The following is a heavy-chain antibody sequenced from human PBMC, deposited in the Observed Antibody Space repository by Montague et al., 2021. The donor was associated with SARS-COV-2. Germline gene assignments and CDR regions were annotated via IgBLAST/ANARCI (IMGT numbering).Heavy chain of an antibody. CDR1: NGSFTGYF. CDR2: INHSGGS. V-gene: IGHV4-34*01. CDR3: ARSVVSESFYGSGSFLDS. J-gene: IGHJ4*02. D-gene: IGHD3-10*01. Sequence: SETLSPTCAVYNGSFTGYFWSWVRQPPGKGLEWIGEINHSGGSNYSPSLKSRVSISLDMSTNQFSLELTSVTAADTAVYFCARSVVSESFYGSGSFLDSWDQGTLVTVSS.